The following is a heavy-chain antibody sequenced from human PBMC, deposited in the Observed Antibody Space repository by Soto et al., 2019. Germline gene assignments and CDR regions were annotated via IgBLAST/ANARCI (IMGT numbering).Heavy chain of an antibody. Sequence: QLQLQESGPGLVKPSETLSLTCDVSGDSISSSTYYWGWIRQPPGQGLEWIGSIYYRGRTYYNPSLKNRVTISVDTSKNQFSLKLTSVTAADTAVYYCVSPGMVSVGWGSFEYWGQGTQVSASS. CDR3: VSPGMVSVGWGSFEY. CDR2: IYYRGRT. V-gene: IGHV4-39*01. CDR1: GDSISSSTYY. J-gene: IGHJ4*02. D-gene: IGHD2-8*01.